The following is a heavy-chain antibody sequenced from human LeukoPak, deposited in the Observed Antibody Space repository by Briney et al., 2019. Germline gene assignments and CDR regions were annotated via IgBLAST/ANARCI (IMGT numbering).Heavy chain of an antibody. V-gene: IGHV3-21*06. CDR3: ARYSDTGYSSSWYSTPFDY. Sequence: GGSLRLSCAASGFTFRSYSMKWVRQAPGKGLEWVSSISSSSSYIYYADSVKGRFTISRDNAKNLLYLQMNGLRAEDTAVYYCARYSDTGYSSSWYSTPFDYWGQGTLVTVSS. CDR1: GFTFRSYS. D-gene: IGHD6-13*01. J-gene: IGHJ4*02. CDR2: ISSSSSYI.